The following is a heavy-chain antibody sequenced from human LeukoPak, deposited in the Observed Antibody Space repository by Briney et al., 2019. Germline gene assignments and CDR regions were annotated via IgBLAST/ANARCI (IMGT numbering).Heavy chain of an antibody. CDR3: AKDGQVRGAIPHYSDS. Sequence: GGSLRLSCAASGFTFSSYGMTWVRQAPGRGLEWVSTVSGSGGRTYYADSVKGRFTSSRDNSNNTLYLHMNRLRAEDTALYSCAKDGQVRGAIPHYSDSWGQGTPVTVSS. CDR1: GFTFSSYG. V-gene: IGHV3-23*01. D-gene: IGHD3-10*01. CDR2: VSGSGGRT. J-gene: IGHJ4*02.